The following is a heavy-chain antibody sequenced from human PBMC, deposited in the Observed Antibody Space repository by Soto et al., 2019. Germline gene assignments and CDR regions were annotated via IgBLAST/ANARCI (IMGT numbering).Heavy chain of an antibody. CDR1: GFTFSSYG. J-gene: IGHJ4*02. Sequence: GGSLRLSCAASGFTFSSYGMHWVRQAPGKGLEWVAVISYDGSNKYYADSVKGRFTISRDNSKNTLYLQMNSLRAEDTAVYYCAKAPADYFDYWGQGTLVTVSS. CDR3: AKAPADYFDY. CDR2: ISYDGSNK. V-gene: IGHV3-30*18.